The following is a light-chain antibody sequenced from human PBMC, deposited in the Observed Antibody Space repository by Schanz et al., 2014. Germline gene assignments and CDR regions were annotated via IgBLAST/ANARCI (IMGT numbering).Light chain of an antibody. CDR1: QSLSSSY. CDR3: QHYGSPPLT. J-gene: IGKJ3*01. V-gene: IGKV3-20*01. Sequence: EIVLTQSPGTLSLSPGARATLSCRASQSLSSSYLAWYQQKPGQAPRLLIYDASSRATGIPDRFSGSGSRTDFTLSISSLEPEDFAVYYCQHYGSPPLTFGPGTTVDIK. CDR2: DAS.